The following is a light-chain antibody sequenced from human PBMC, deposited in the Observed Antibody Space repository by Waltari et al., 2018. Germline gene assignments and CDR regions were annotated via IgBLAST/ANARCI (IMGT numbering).Light chain of an antibody. CDR3: SSYVANNNPV. J-gene: IGLJ2*01. CDR1: SSDVGGYNF. V-gene: IGLV2-8*01. CDR2: EVS. Sequence: QSALTQPPSASGSPGQSVTISCTGTSSDVGGYNFVSWYQHHPGNAPRLIIYEVSERPAGFPDRFSGSKSGNTASLTVSGLQAEDEADYYCSSYVANNNPVFGGGTKLTVL.